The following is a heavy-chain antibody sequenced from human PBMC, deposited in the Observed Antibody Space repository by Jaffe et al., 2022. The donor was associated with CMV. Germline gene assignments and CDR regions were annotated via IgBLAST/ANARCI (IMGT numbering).Heavy chain of an antibody. CDR2: IGAGGGDT. V-gene: IGHV3-23*04. CDR1: GFTFSTYA. J-gene: IGHJ4*02. CDR3: AKGLGSLFPLSRVVDY. D-gene: IGHD2-21*01. Sequence: EVQVVESGGGLGQPGGSLRLSCAASGFTFSTYAMSWVRQAPGKGLEWVSTIGAGGGDTFYADSVKGRFTVSRDNSDNTLYLQMDSLRAEDTAIYYCAKGLGSLFPLSRVVDYWGQGTLVTVSS.